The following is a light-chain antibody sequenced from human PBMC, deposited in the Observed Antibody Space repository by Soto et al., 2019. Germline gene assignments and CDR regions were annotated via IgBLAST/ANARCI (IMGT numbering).Light chain of an antibody. CDR2: GNN. V-gene: IGLV1-44*01. Sequence: QLVLTQPPSASGTPGQRVTISCSGSSSNIGSYTVNWYQQLPGTAPKLLIYGNNQRPSGVPDRFSASKSGTSASLAISGLQSEDEDDYYCAAWRLFGGGTKLTVL. J-gene: IGLJ2*01. CDR3: AAWRL. CDR1: SSNIGSYT.